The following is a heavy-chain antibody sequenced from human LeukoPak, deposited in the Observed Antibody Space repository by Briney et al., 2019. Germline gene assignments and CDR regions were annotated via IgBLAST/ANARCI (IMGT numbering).Heavy chain of an antibody. D-gene: IGHD1-1*01. CDR1: GGSTSSYY. Sequence: PSETLSLTCTVSGGSTSSYYWSWIRQPPGKRLDWIGYIYYSGSTNYNPSLKSRVIISLDTSKNHFSLKLSSVTAADTAVYYCARALATTGGDNWFDPWGQGTLVTVSS. V-gene: IGHV4-59*01. J-gene: IGHJ5*02. CDR2: IYYSGST. CDR3: ARALATTGGDNWFDP.